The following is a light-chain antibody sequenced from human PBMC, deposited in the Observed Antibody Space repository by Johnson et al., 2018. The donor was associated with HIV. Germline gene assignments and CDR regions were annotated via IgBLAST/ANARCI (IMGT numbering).Light chain of an antibody. CDR2: DNN. V-gene: IGLV1-51*01. CDR3: GTWDSSLSAV. Sequence: QSVLTQPPSVSAAPGQKVTISCSGSSSNIGNNYVSWYQQLPGTAPKLLIYDNNKRPSGIPDRFSGSKSGTSATLGITGLKTGAEADYYCGTWDSSLSAVFGTGTKVTVL. CDR1: SSNIGNNY. J-gene: IGLJ1*01.